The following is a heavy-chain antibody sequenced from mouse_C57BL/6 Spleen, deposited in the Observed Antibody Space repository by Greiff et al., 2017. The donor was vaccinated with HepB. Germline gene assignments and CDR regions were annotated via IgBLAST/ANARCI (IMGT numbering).Heavy chain of an antibody. D-gene: IGHD2-2*01. CDR2: INPSTGGT. Sequence: EVKLEESGPELVKPGASVKISCKASGYSFTGYYMNWVKQSPEKSLEWIGGINPSTGGTTYNQKFKAKATLTVDKSSSTAYMKLKSLTSEDSAVYYCARGLTFDYWGQGTPLTVSS. CDR3: ARGLTFDY. V-gene: IGHV1-42*01. J-gene: IGHJ2*01. CDR1: GYSFTGYY.